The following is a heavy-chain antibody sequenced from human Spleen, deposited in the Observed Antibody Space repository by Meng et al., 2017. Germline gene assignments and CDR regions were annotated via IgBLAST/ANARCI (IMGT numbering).Heavy chain of an antibody. J-gene: IGHJ5*02. CDR1: GGSFRGYY. V-gene: IGHV4-34*01. Sequence: SETLSLTCAVYGGSFRGYYWTWLRQFPGKGLEWIGESNQSGTTKYNPSLKSRVSISVDTSKNQSSLKLSSVTAADTAVYYCARDGASQGGSNWFDPWGQGTLVTVSS. D-gene: IGHD2-15*01. CDR3: ARDGASQGGSNWFDP. CDR2: SNQSGTT.